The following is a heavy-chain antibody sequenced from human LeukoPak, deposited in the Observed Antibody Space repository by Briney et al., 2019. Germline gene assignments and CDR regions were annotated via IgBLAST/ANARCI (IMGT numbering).Heavy chain of an antibody. J-gene: IGHJ4*02. D-gene: IGHD3-10*01. CDR1: GFTFSTYS. Sequence: GGSLRLSCVASGFTFSTYSMNWVRQAPGKGLEWISYISSGGGTIHYADSVKGRFTISRDNAKNSLYLQMDSLRAEDTAVYYCVRDPAGPGIYYDYWGQGTLVTVSS. V-gene: IGHV3-48*01. CDR3: VRDPAGPGIYYDY. CDR2: ISSGGGTI.